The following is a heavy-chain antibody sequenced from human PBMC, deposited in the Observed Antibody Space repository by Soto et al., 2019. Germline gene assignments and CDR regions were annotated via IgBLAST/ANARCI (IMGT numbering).Heavy chain of an antibody. J-gene: IGHJ6*02. Sequence: LRLSCAASGFTFSSYGMHWVRQAPGKGLEWVAVISYDGSNKYYADSVKGRFTISRDNSKNTLYLQMNSLRAEDTAVYYCAKDRSAVSFGELSERAYYYYGMDDWGQGTTVTVSS. CDR2: ISYDGSNK. V-gene: IGHV3-30*18. CDR3: AKDRSAVSFGELSERAYYYYGMDD. D-gene: IGHD3-10*01. CDR1: GFTFSSYG.